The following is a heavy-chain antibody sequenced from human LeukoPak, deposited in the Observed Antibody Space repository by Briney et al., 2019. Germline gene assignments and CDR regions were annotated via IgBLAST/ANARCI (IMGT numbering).Heavy chain of an antibody. CDR3: ARGANWLFDS. CDR2: IYYTRRS. D-gene: IGHD7-27*01. Sequence: SERLSLTCTVSGGSISSYYWTWIRQPPGKGLEWIGYIYYTRRSSYNPSLKNRFTISVDTSKNQFSLRLSSVIAADTAVYYCARGANWLFDSWGQGTLVTVSS. V-gene: IGHV4-59*01. CDR1: GGSISSYY. J-gene: IGHJ4*02.